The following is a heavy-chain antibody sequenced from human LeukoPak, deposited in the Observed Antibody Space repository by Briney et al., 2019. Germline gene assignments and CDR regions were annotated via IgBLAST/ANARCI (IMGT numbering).Heavy chain of an antibody. V-gene: IGHV3-7*01. J-gene: IGHJ4*02. CDR2: IKQDGSEN. CDR1: GFTFSNYW. Sequence: GGSLRLPCVASGFTFSNYWMSWVRQAPGKGLEWVANIKQDGSENYYVDSVKGRFTISRDNAKNSLSLQMKSLRAEDTAVYYCARLGARQMLEYWGQGTLVTVSS. D-gene: IGHD4-17*01. CDR3: ARLGARQMLEY.